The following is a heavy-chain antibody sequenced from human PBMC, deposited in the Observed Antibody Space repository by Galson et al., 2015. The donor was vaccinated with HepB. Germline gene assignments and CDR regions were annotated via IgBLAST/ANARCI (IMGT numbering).Heavy chain of an antibody. CDR2: ISYDGSNK. D-gene: IGHD4-17*01. J-gene: IGHJ6*02. V-gene: IGHV3-30*04. CDR1: GFTFSSYA. CDR3: ARGNYGETRYYYYGMDV. Sequence: SLRLSCAASGFTFSSYAMHWVRQAPGKGLEWVAVISYDGSNKYYADSVKGRFTISRDNSKNTLYLQMNSLRAEGTAVYYCARGNYGETRYYYYGMDVWGQGTTVTVSS.